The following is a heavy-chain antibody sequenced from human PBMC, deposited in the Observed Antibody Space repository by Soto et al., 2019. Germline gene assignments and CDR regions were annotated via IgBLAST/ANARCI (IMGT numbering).Heavy chain of an antibody. Sequence: ASVKVSWKASGYTFTGYYMHWVRQAPGQGLEWIGWINPNSGGTNYAQKFQGRDTMTRDTSISTAWLELRTLRSDDTTVYYCASSIAAAGRSPYYYGMDVWGQGTTVTVSS. CDR3: ASSIAAAGRSPYYYGMDV. CDR1: GYTFTGYY. V-gene: IGHV1-2*02. CDR2: INPNSGGT. J-gene: IGHJ6*02. D-gene: IGHD6-13*01.